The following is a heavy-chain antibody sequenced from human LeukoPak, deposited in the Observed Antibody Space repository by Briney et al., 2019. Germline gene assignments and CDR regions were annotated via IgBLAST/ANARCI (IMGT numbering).Heavy chain of an antibody. V-gene: IGHV3-11*01. CDR1: GFTFSDYY. Sequence: GGSLRLSCAASGFTFSDYYMSWIRQAPGKVLEWVSYINSSGSTIYYADSVKGRFTISRDNAKNSLYLQMNSLRAEDTAVYYCARDSSRASRDFDYWGQGTLVTVSS. D-gene: IGHD6-13*01. CDR3: ARDSSRASRDFDY. CDR2: INSSGSTI. J-gene: IGHJ4*02.